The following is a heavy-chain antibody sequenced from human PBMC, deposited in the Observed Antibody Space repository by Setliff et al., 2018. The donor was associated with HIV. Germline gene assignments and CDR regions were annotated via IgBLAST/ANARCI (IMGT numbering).Heavy chain of an antibody. CDR3: ARRLQFLEFLHGVGGLDV. J-gene: IGHJ6*02. Sequence: SETLSLTCSVSGGSLSSGSHYCTWLRQAAGKGLEWIGHFYTSGTTNYNPSLESRVTISVGTSKNQFSLKLSSVTAADAAVYYCARRLQFLEFLHGVGGLDVWGQGTTVTVSS. D-gene: IGHD3-3*01. CDR2: FYTSGTT. CDR1: GGSLSSGSHY. V-gene: IGHV4-61*09.